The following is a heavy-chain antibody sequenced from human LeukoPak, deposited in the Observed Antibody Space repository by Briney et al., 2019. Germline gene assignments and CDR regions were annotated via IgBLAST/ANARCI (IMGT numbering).Heavy chain of an antibody. V-gene: IGHV3-48*01. Sequence: GGSLRLSCAASRFTFSDYSMNWVRQAPGKGLEWVSYINADSRTTYYADSVKGRFTISRDNAKRSLYLQMNSLRAEDTAVYYCARDNLWLYSSGWYADYWGQGTLVTVSS. CDR1: RFTFSDYS. CDR2: INADSRTT. D-gene: IGHD6-19*01. CDR3: ARDNLWLYSSGWYADY. J-gene: IGHJ4*02.